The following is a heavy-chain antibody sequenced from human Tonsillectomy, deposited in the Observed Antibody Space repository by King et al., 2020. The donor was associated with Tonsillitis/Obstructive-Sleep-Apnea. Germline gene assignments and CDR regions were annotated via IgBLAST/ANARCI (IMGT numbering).Heavy chain of an antibody. CDR2: INHSGST. Sequence: VQLQQWGAGLLKPSETLSLTCAVYGGSFSGYYWSWIRQPPGKGLEWIGEINHSGSTYYNPSLKSRLTISVDTSKNQFSLKLSSVTAADTAVYSCARGIMGPRLSDWGQGTLVTVSS. CDR3: ARGIMGPRLSD. CDR1: GGSFSGYY. V-gene: IGHV4-34*01. J-gene: IGHJ4*02. D-gene: IGHD1-26*01.